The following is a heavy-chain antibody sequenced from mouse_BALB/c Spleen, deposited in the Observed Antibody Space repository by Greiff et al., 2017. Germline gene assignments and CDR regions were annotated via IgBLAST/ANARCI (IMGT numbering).Heavy chain of an antibody. CDR3: ARIYDGYYVWFAY. CDR1: GFSLTDYG. Sequence: VKVEESGPGLVAPSQSLSITCTVSGFSLTDYGVSWIRQPPGKGLEWLGVIWGGGSTYYNSALKSRLSISKDNSKSQVFLKMNSLQTDDTAMYYCARIYDGYYVWFAYWGQGTLVTVSA. CDR2: IWGGGST. J-gene: IGHJ3*01. V-gene: IGHV2-6-5*01. D-gene: IGHD2-3*01.